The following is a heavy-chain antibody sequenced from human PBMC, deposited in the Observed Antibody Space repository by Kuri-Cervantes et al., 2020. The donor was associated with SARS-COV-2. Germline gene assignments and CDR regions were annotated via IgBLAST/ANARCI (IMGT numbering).Heavy chain of an antibody. CDR3: ARDSSGYYYYGMDV. Sequence: SETLSLTCTLAGGSISSGGYYWSWIRQHPGKGLEWIGYIYYSGSTYYNPSHKSRVTISVDTSKNLFSLKLSSVTAADTAMYYCARDSSGYYYYGMDVWGQGTTVTVSS. CDR2: IYYSGST. D-gene: IGHD3-3*01. V-gene: IGHV4-31*03. J-gene: IGHJ6*02. CDR1: GGSISSGGYY.